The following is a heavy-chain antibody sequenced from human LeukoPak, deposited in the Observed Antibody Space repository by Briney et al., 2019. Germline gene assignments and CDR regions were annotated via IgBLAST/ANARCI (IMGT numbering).Heavy chain of an antibody. CDR3: ARETYSSSGSTYYYGMDV. D-gene: IGHD6-19*01. CDR2: INTYTGNP. CDR1: GYTFTSNG. J-gene: IGHJ6*02. Sequence: VASVKVSCKASGYTFTSNGINWVRQAPGQGLEWMGWINTYTGNPTYAQGFTGRFVLSLDTSVSTAYLQISSLQAEDTAVYYRARETYSSSGSTYYYGMDVWGQGTTVTVSS. V-gene: IGHV7-4-1*02.